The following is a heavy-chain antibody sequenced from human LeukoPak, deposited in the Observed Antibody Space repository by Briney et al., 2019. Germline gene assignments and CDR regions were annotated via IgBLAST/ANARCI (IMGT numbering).Heavy chain of an antibody. Sequence: SETLSLTCTVSGGSISSSSYYWGWIRQPPGKGLEWIGSIYYSGSTYYNPSLESRVTISVDTSKNQFSLKLSSVTAADTAVYYCARHTVTMVRGVISYFDYWGQGTLVTVSS. CDR3: ARHTVTMVRGVISYFDY. CDR1: GGSISSSSYY. D-gene: IGHD3-10*01. CDR2: IYYSGST. V-gene: IGHV4-39*01. J-gene: IGHJ4*02.